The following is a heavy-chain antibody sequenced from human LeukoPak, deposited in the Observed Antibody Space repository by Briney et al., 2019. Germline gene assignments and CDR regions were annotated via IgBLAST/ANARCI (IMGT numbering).Heavy chain of an antibody. CDR2: ISGSGGST. CDR1: GFTFSSYA. CDR3: AKFSYYDSSGYHG. Sequence: QSGGSLGLSCAASGFTFSSYAMSWVRQAPGKGLEWVSAISGSGGSTYYADSVKGRFTISRDNSKNTLYLQMNSLRAEDTAVYYCAKFSYYDSSGYHGWGQGTLVTVSS. D-gene: IGHD3-22*01. J-gene: IGHJ4*02. V-gene: IGHV3-23*01.